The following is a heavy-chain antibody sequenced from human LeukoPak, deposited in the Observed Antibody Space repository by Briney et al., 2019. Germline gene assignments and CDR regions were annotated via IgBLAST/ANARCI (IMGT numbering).Heavy chain of an antibody. CDR1: GGSFSGYY. Sequence: PSETLSLTCAVYGGSFSGYYWSWIRQPPGKGLEWIGEINHSGSTNHNPSLKSRVTISVDTSKNQFSLKLSSVTAADTAVYYCARCSSGYYGFDPWGQGTLVTVSS. D-gene: IGHD3-22*01. CDR2: INHSGST. V-gene: IGHV4-34*01. J-gene: IGHJ5*02. CDR3: ARCSSGYYGFDP.